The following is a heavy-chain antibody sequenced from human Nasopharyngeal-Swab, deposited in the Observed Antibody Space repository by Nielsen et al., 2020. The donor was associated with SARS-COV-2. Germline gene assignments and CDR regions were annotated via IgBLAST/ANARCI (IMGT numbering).Heavy chain of an antibody. CDR2: INTDGRTT. J-gene: IGHJ2*01. CDR1: GFSFSNSW. Sequence: GESLKISCATSGFSFSNSWMDWVRQAPGKGLEWVSRINTDGRTTNYADSVKGRFTISRVNAKNTLYMQMNSLRAEDTAVYYCVKDPNRHFDFWGRGTLVIVSS. V-gene: IGHV3-74*01. CDR3: VKDPNRHFDF.